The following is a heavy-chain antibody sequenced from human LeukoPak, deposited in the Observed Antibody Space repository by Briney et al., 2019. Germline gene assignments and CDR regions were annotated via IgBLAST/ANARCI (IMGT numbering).Heavy chain of an antibody. J-gene: IGHJ6*02. CDR3: AKRKDWYYYYGMDV. CDR1: GFTFSSYS. Sequence: PGGSLRLSCAASGFTFSSYSMNWVRQAPGKGLEWVSSISSSSSYIYYADSVKGRFTISRDNAKNSLYLQMNSLRAEDTAVYYCAKRKDWYYYYGMDVWGQGTTVTVSS. CDR2: ISSSSSYI. V-gene: IGHV3-21*01. D-gene: IGHD3/OR15-3a*01.